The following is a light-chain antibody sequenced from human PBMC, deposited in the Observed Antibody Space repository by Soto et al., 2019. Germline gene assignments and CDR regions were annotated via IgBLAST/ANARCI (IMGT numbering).Light chain of an antibody. CDR1: SSDVGGYNY. CDR2: DVS. V-gene: IGLV2-14*01. Sequence: QSALTQPASVSGSPGPSITISCTGTSSDVGGYNYVSWYQQHPGKAPKLMIYDVSNWPSGVSNRFSGSKSGNTASLTISGLQAEDEADYYCSSYSTSSTRVVFGGGTKLTVL. CDR3: SSYSTSSTRVV. J-gene: IGLJ2*01.